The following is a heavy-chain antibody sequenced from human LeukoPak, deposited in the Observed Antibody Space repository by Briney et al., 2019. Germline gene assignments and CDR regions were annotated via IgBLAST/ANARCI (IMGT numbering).Heavy chain of an antibody. Sequence: SETLSLTCAVYGGSFSGYFWSWIRQTPGKGLEWIGEINHRGSTNYNPSLKSRVTFSVDTSKNQFSLKLSSVTAADTGVYFCARAPVTTANCFDPWSQGTLVTVSS. CDR2: INHRGST. CDR3: ARAPVTTANCFDP. V-gene: IGHV4-34*01. CDR1: GGSFSGYF. D-gene: IGHD4-11*01. J-gene: IGHJ5*02.